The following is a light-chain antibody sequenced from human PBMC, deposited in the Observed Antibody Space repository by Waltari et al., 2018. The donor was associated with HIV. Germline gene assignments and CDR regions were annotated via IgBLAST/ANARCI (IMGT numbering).Light chain of an antibody. CDR3: QQYSNWART. CDR2: GAS. V-gene: IGKV3-15*01. CDR1: QSVSSN. Sequence: EIVMTQSPATLSVSPGERATLSCRASQSVSSNLAWYQQKPGQAHRLLIYGASPRTTGIPAGFSGSVSGTEFTLTISSLQSEDFAVYYCQQYSNWARTFGQGTKVEIK. J-gene: IGKJ1*01.